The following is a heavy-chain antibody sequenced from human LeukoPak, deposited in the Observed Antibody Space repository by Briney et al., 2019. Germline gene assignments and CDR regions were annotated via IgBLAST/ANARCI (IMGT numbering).Heavy chain of an antibody. V-gene: IGHV3-21*01. CDR1: GFTFSSYA. D-gene: IGHD2-15*01. Sequence: PGGSLRLSCAASGFTFSSYAMGWVRQAPGKGLEWVSSISRSGSYTSYPDSVKGRFTISRDNAKDALFLQMSSLRAEDTAVYYCARVGCRGGICASRGDYYYGMDVWGQGTTVTVSS. CDR2: ISRSGSYT. CDR3: ARVGCRGGICASRGDYYYGMDV. J-gene: IGHJ6*02.